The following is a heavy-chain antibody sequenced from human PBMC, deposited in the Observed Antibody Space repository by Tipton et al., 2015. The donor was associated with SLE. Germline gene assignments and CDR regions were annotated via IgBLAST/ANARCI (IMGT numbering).Heavy chain of an antibody. Sequence: TLSLTCAVYGGSFSGYYWCWMRQSPGKGLEWMGSIYRNGSTYYTPPLRSRVTISLDTSTNQFSLALSSVTAADTAVYYCARSVAPPAIAWSGPWGQRPLMAVS. CDR3: ARSVAPPAIAWSGP. D-gene: IGHD2-2*01. V-gene: IGHV4-34*09. CDR2: IYRNGST. J-gene: IGHJ5*02. CDR1: GGSFSGYY.